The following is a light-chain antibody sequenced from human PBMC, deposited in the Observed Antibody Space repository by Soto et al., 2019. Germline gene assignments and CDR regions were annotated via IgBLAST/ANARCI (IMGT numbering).Light chain of an antibody. CDR1: QSVLHSSDNKNY. Sequence: DIVMTQSPDSLAVSLGERATINCKSSQSVLHSSDNKNYLTWYLQKPGQPPKLLIYWASTRESGVPDRFSGSGSGTDFTLTISSLQAEDVAVYYCQQYYTTPYTFGQGTKLEIK. J-gene: IGKJ2*01. CDR3: QQYYTTPYT. CDR2: WAS. V-gene: IGKV4-1*01.